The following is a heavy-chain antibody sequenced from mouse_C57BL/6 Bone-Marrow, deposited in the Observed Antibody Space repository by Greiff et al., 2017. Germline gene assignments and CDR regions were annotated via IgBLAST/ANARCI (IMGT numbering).Heavy chain of an antibody. Sequence: QVQLKESGAELARPGASVKLSCKASGYTFTSYGISWVKQRTGQGLEWIGEIYPRSGNTYYNEKFKGKATLTADKSSSTAYMELRSLTSEDSAVYFCARPPRITTVVATDYWGEGTTRTVSS. CDR1: GYTFTSYG. CDR2: IYPRSGNT. J-gene: IGHJ2*01. V-gene: IGHV1-81*01. CDR3: ARPPRITTVVATDY. D-gene: IGHD1-1*01.